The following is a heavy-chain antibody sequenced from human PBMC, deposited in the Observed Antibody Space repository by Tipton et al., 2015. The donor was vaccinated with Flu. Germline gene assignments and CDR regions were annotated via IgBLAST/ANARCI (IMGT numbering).Heavy chain of an antibody. Sequence: TLSLTCTVSGDSISSSSYYWGWIRQPPGKGLEWIGSIYYSGSTYYNPSLKSRVTISVDTSKNQFSLKLSSVTAADTAVYYCATSAAGTEYYFDYWGQGTLVTVSS. V-gene: IGHV4-39*07. D-gene: IGHD6-13*01. CDR2: IYYSGST. J-gene: IGHJ4*02. CDR3: ATSAAGTEYYFDY. CDR1: GDSISSSSYY.